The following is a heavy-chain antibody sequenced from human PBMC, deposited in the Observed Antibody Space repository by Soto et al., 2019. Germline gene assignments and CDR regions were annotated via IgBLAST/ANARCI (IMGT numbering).Heavy chain of an antibody. J-gene: IGHJ1*01. CDR2: INPSGGST. D-gene: IGHD3-22*01. Sequence: GASVKVSCKASGYTFTSYYMHWVRQAPGQGLVWMGIINPSGGSTSYAQKFQGRVTMTRATSTSPVYMELSSLRSEDTAVYCCALGTSGYHHWGQGTLETVSS. CDR3: ALGTSGYHH. CDR1: GYTFTSYY. V-gene: IGHV1-46*01.